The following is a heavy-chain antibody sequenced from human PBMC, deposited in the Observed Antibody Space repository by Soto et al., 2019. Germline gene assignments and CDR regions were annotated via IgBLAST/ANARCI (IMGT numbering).Heavy chain of an antibody. J-gene: IGHJ3*02. V-gene: IGHV1-46*01. D-gene: IGHD5-18*01. CDR3: ARDRGYSYGPHYDAFDI. Sequence: ASVKVSCQASGYTFTSYYMHWVRQAPGQGLEWMGIINPSGGSTSYAQKFQGRVTMTRDTSTSTVYMELSSLRSEDTAVYYCARDRGYSYGPHYDAFDIWGQGTMVTVSS. CDR1: GYTFTSYY. CDR2: INPSGGST.